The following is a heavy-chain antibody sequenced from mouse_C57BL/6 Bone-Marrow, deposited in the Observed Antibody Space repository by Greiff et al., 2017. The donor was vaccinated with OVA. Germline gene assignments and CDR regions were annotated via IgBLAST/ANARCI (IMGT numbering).Heavy chain of an antibody. D-gene: IGHD3-2*02. Sequence: EVQLVESGGDLVKPGGSLKLSCAASGFTFSSYGMSWVRQTPDKRLEWVATISSGGSYTYYPDSMKGRFTISRDNAKNTLYLQMSRLKSEDTAMYYCARQSSGYAMDYWGQGTSVTVSS. CDR1: GFTFSSYG. V-gene: IGHV5-6*01. CDR2: ISSGGSYT. J-gene: IGHJ4*01. CDR3: ARQSSGYAMDY.